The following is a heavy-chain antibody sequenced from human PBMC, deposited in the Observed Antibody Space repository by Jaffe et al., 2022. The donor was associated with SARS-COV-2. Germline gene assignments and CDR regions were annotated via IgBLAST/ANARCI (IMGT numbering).Heavy chain of an antibody. CDR2: IYHSGST. Sequence: QVQLQESGPGLVKPSGTLSLTCAVSGGSISSSNWWSWVRQPPGKGLEWIGEIYHSGSTNYNPSLKSRVTISVDKSKNQFSLKLSSVTAADTAVYYCARERGSSVLAEKEVVDAFDIWGQGTMVTVSS. V-gene: IGHV4-4*02. CDR3: ARERGSSVLAEKEVVDAFDI. CDR1: GGSISSSNW. D-gene: IGHD3-10*01. J-gene: IGHJ3*02.